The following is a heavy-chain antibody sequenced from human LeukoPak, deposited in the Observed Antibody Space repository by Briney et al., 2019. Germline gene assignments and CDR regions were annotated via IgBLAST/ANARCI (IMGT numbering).Heavy chain of an antibody. D-gene: IGHD3-9*01. CDR3: ARDRGYYDILTGPIGPRGYFDY. V-gene: IGHV4-39*07. J-gene: IGHJ4*02. CDR1: GDSISNSSYY. Sequence: SETLSLTCTVSGDSISNSSYYWGWIRQPPGKGLEWIGNIYYSGSTNYNPSLKSRVTISVDTSKNQFSLKLSSVTAADTAVYYCARDRGYYDILTGPIGPRGYFDYWGQGTLVTVSS. CDR2: IYYSGST.